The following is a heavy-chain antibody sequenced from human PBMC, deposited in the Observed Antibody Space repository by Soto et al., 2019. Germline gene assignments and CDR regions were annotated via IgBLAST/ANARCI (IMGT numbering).Heavy chain of an antibody. D-gene: IGHD3-3*01. Sequence: GESLKISCKGSGYSFTSYWIGWVRQMPGKGLEWMGIIYPGDSDTRYSPSFQGQVTISADKSISTAYLQWSSLKASDTAIYFCARHVATIFGVIHYYYGMDVWGQGTTVTVS. J-gene: IGHJ6*02. CDR1: GYSFTSYW. CDR3: ARHVATIFGVIHYYYGMDV. CDR2: IYPGDSDT. V-gene: IGHV5-51*01.